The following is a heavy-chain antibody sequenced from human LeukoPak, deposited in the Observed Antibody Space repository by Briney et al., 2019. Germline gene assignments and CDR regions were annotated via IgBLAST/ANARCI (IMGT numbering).Heavy chain of an antibody. Sequence: GGSLRLSCAASGFTVSSNYMSWVRQAPGKGLEWVSVIYSGGSTYYADSVKGRFAISRDNSKNTLYLRMNSLRAEDTAVYYCARDRSGNWFDPWGQGTLVTVSS. CDR2: IYSGGST. CDR1: GFTVSSNY. V-gene: IGHV3-53*01. CDR3: ARDRSGNWFDP. J-gene: IGHJ5*02. D-gene: IGHD3-3*01.